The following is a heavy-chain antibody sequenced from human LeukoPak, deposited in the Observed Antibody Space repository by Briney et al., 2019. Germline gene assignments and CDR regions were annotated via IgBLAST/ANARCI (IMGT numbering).Heavy chain of an antibody. CDR3: ADEINDYGDY. Sequence: PGGSLRLSCAASGFTFSSYGMSWVRQAPGKGLEWVSAISGSGGSTYYADSVKGRFTISSDNSKNTLYLQMNSLRAEDTAVYYCADEINDYGDYWGQGTLVTVSS. CDR2: ISGSGGST. J-gene: IGHJ4*02. V-gene: IGHV3-23*01. CDR1: GFTFSSYG.